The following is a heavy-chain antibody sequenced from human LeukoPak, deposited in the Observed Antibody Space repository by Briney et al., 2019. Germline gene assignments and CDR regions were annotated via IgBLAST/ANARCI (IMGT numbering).Heavy chain of an antibody. CDR3: ARAEWSNWYFDL. D-gene: IGHD3-3*01. CDR2: IKQDGGDK. Sequence: GGSLRLPCAASGFTFSTYWMNWVRQAPGKGLEWVANIKQDGGDKYYVDSVKGRFTLSRDSTKNSLYLQMNSLRAEDTAVYYCARAEWSNWYFDLWGRGTLVTVSS. V-gene: IGHV3-7*03. J-gene: IGHJ2*01. CDR1: GFTFSTYW.